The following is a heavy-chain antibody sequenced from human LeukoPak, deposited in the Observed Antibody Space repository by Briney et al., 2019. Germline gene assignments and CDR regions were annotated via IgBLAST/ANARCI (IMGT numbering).Heavy chain of an antibody. V-gene: IGHV6-1*01. CDR1: GDSVSSNSAA. CDR3: ARDLGYSYGYFGDKYNWFDP. D-gene: IGHD5-18*01. CDR2: TYYRSKLYN. J-gene: IGHJ5*02. Sequence: SQTLSLTCAISGDSVSSNSAAWNWIRQSPSRGLEWLGRTYYRSKLYNDYAVSVKSRITINPDTSKNQFPLQLNSVTPEDTAVYYCARDLGYSYGYFGDKYNWFDPWGQGTLVTVSS.